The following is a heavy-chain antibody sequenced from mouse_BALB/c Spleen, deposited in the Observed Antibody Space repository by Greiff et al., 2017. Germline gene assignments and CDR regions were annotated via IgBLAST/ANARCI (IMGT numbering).Heavy chain of an antibody. CDR1: GFTFSSYA. V-gene: IGHV5-6*03. Sequence: EVKLVESGGGLVKPGGSLKLSCAASGFTFSSYAMSWVRQTPEKRLEWVASISDGGSYTYYPDSVKGRFTISRDNAKNNLYLQMSSLKSEDTAMYYCARDNEAMDYWGQGTSVTVSS. D-gene: IGHD1-3*01. CDR3: ARDNEAMDY. CDR2: ISDGGSYT. J-gene: IGHJ4*01.